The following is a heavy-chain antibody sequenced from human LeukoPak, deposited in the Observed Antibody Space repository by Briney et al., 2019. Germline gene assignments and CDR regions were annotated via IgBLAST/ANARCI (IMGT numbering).Heavy chain of an antibody. J-gene: IGHJ3*02. CDR2: IWYDGSNK. V-gene: IGHV3-33*01. CDR3: VRQVGEGLVEAFDI. CDR1: GFTFSSYG. D-gene: IGHD2-8*02. Sequence: GRSLRLSCAASGFTFSSYGMHWVRQAPGKGLEWVAVIWYDGSNKYYADSVKGRFTISRDNSKNTLYLQMNSLRAEDTAVYSCVRQVGEGLVEAFDIWGQGRMVTVPS.